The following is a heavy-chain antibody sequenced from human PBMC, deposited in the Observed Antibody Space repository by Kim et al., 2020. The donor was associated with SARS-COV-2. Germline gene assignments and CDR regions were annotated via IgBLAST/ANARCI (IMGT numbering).Heavy chain of an antibody. Sequence: GGSLRLSCAASGFTFSSYGMSWVRQAPGKGLEWVSAISASGGSTYYADSVKGRFTISRDTSKNTLFLQMNSLRADDTAVYYCAKRWSFYYFDFWGQGTLVTVSS. D-gene: IGHD1-26*01. J-gene: IGHJ4*02. V-gene: IGHV3-23*01. CDR2: ISASGGST. CDR1: GFTFSSYG. CDR3: AKRWSFYYFDF.